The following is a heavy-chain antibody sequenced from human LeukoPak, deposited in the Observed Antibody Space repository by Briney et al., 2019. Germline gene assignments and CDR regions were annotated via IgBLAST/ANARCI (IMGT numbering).Heavy chain of an antibody. V-gene: IGHV3-21*06. D-gene: IGHD3-10*02. Sequence: GESLGLSCAGSGFSFSYQGMTWVRQAPGKGLEWVSSIGTSNSDRYYADSVKGRFTISRDNAKSSVYLQMNRLSAEDTAVYYCAELGITMIGGVWGKGTTVTISS. CDR1: GFSFSYQG. CDR2: IGTSNSDR. J-gene: IGHJ6*04. CDR3: AELGITMIGGV.